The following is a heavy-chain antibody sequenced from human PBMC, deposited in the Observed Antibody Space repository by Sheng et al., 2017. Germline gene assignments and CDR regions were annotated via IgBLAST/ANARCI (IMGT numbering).Heavy chain of an antibody. CDR1: GFNISTNY. CDR3: ARGGTDGNFGTFDI. D-gene: IGHD1-7*01. Sequence: VQLVDYGGDLIRPGGSLRLSCAASGFNISTNYMSWVRQAPGKGLEWVSVSYSGGATYYADSVKGRFTISRDNFNNMMHLQMRVLRAEDSAVYYCARGGTDGNFGTFDIWGSGTMVSVSS. CDR2: SYSGGAT. V-gene: IGHV3-53*01. J-gene: IGHJ3*02.